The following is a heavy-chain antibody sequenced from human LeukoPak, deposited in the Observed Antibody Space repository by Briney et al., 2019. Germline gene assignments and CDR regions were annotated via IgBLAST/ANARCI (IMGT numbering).Heavy chain of an antibody. CDR1: GFTFSSYA. V-gene: IGHV3-64D*06. D-gene: IGHD5-12*01. CDR3: VKDRNSGYDSLDY. J-gene: IGHJ4*02. Sequence: GGSLRLSCSASGFTFSSYAMHWVRLAPGKGLEYVSAISSNGRRTFYADSVKGRFTISRDNSKNTLYLQVSSLRAEDTAVYHCVKDRNSGYDSLDYWGQGTLVTVSS. CDR2: ISSNGRRT.